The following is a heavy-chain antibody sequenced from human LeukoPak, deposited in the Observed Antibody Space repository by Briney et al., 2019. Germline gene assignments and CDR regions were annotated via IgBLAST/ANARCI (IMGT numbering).Heavy chain of an antibody. CDR3: LGRKDTSMDY. D-gene: IGHD5-18*01. Sequence: GGSLRLSCSASGFTFSIYWMHWVRQAPGKGLVWVSRINADGSNTNYADSVKGRFTISRDNAKNTLYLRMNSLRAEDTAVYFCLGRKDTSMDYWGQGTLVTVSS. V-gene: IGHV3-74*01. CDR2: INADGSNT. CDR1: GFTFSIYW. J-gene: IGHJ4*02.